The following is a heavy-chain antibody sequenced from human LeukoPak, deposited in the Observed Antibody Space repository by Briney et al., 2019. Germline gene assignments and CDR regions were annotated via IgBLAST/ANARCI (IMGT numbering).Heavy chain of an antibody. J-gene: IGHJ5*02. CDR1: GFTFSSYA. Sequence: GGSLRLSCAASGFTFSSYAMHWVRQAPGKGLEWVAVISYDGSNKYYADSVKGRFTISRDNSKNTLYLQMNSLRAGDTAVYYCARDLREVSSGWTNWFDPWGQGTLVTVSS. V-gene: IGHV3-30*04. D-gene: IGHD6-19*01. CDR2: ISYDGSNK. CDR3: ARDLREVSSGWTNWFDP.